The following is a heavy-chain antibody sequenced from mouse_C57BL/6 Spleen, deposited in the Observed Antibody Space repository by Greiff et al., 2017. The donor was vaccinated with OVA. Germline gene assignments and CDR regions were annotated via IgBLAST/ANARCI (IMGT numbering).Heavy chain of an antibody. V-gene: IGHV1-82*01. D-gene: IGHD2-2*01. J-gene: IGHJ2*01. CDR2: IYPGDGDT. CDR1: GYAFSSSW. Sequence: VQLQQSGPELVKPGASVKISCKASGYAFSSSWMNWVKQRPGKGLEWIGRIYPGDGDTNYNGKFKGKATLTADKSSSTAYMQLSSLTSEDSAVYFCASRVGSPMVKDFDYWGQGTTLTVSS. CDR3: ASRVGSPMVKDFDY.